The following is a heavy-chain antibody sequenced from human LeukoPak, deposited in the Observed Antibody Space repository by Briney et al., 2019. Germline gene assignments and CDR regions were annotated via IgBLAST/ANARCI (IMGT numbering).Heavy chain of an antibody. CDR1: GGSFSGYY. V-gene: IGHV4-34*01. D-gene: IGHD5-18*01. Sequence: SETLSLTCAVYGGSFSGYYWSWIRQPPGKGLEWIGEINHSGSTNYNPSLKSRVTISVDTSKNQFSLKLSSVTAADTAVYYCARGGVDIAMVTGGRRLLAYWGQGTLVTVSS. CDR3: ARGGVDIAMVTGGRRLLAY. CDR2: INHSGST. J-gene: IGHJ4*02.